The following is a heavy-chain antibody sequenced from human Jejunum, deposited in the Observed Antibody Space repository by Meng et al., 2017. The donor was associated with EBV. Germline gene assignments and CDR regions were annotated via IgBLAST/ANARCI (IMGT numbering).Heavy chain of an antibody. CDR3: SRDPNGDHIGAFAD. D-gene: IGHD4-17*01. Sequence: EVQLVESGXALVQPGGSLRLSCAGSGFTFRNYAMTWVRQTPGKGLEWVSSITGSGGDTRYTDSVKGRFTVSRDNSKNTLYLQMNSLRADDTAIYYCSRDPNGDHIGAFADWGQGTLVTVSS. J-gene: IGHJ4*02. CDR1: GFTFRNYA. CDR2: ITGSGGDT. V-gene: IGHV3-23*04.